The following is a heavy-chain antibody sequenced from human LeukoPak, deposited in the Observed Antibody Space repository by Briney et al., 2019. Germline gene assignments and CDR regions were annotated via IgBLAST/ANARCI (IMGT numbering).Heavy chain of an antibody. Sequence: GASVKVSCKASGGTFSSYAISWVRQAPGQGLEWMGGIIPILGTANYAQKFQGRVTITADKSTSTAYMELSSLRSEDTAVYYCARDRIQLWTGGYYYYYMDVWGKGTTVTVSS. V-gene: IGHV1-69*06. D-gene: IGHD5-18*01. J-gene: IGHJ6*03. CDR1: GGTFSSYA. CDR3: ARDRIQLWTGGYYYYYMDV. CDR2: IIPILGTA.